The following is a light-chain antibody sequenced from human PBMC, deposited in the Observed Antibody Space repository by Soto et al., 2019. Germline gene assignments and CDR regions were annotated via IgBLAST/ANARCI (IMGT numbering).Light chain of an antibody. CDR2: DAS. CDR1: QSVSSS. Sequence: IVWTHSPAPLSLYPGERATLSCRASQSVSSSLAWYQQKPGQAPRLLIYDASNRATGIPARFSGSRSGTDFTLTISSLEPEDFAVYYCQQRINWPLLTFGGGTKVEIK. V-gene: IGKV3-11*01. CDR3: QQRINWPLLT. J-gene: IGKJ4*01.